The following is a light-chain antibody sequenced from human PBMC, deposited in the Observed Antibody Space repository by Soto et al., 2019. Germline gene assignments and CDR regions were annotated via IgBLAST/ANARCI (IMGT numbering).Light chain of an antibody. CDR3: QQYNSYSQT. V-gene: IGKV1-5*03. CDR1: QSISSW. CDR2: KAS. Sequence: DIQMTQSPSTLSASVGDRVTITCRASQSISSWLDWYQQKPGKAPKLLIYKASSLESGVPSRFSGSGSGTEITLTISSLQPHDFETYYCQQYNSYSQTFGQGTKLQIK. J-gene: IGKJ2*01.